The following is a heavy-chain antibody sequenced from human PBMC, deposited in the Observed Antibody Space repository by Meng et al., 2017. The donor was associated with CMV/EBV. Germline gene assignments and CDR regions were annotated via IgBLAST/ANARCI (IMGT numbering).Heavy chain of an antibody. CDR3: AKLSFTTIFIHDY. V-gene: IGHV3-23*01. CDR1: GFACSWYS. J-gene: IGHJ4*02. CDR2: ISSSGGTT. Sequence: SGFACSWYSMNAGREPPGKGVECVSAISSSGGTTYYAHDVKGRFTISRDNSKNTLYLQMTSMRAEDTAVYYCAKLSFTTIFIHDYWGQGTLVTVSS. D-gene: IGHD2/OR15-2a*01.